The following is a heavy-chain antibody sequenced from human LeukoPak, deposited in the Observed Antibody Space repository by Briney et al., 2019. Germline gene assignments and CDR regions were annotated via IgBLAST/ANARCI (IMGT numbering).Heavy chain of an antibody. D-gene: IGHD1-26*01. CDR3: ARLSGSYGAYYYYYYGMDV. J-gene: IGHJ6*02. CDR1: GFTVSTNY. Sequence: GGSLRLSCAASGFTVSTNYMSWVRQAPGKGLEWVSVIYSDGRTYYADSVKGRFTISRDNSKNTLYLQMNSLRAEDTAVYYCARLSGSYGAYYYYYYGMDVWGQGTTVTVSS. CDR2: IYSDGRT. V-gene: IGHV3-53*01.